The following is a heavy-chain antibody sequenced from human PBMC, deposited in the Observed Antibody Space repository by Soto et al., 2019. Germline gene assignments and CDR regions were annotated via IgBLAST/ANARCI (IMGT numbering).Heavy chain of an antibody. J-gene: IGHJ4*02. D-gene: IGHD2-8*01. CDR3: GSVFEM. V-gene: IGHV3-74*01. Sequence: EVQLVASGGGLVQPGGSLRLSCVASGFALSGYWMHWVRQDLGKGLVWISGINFDGSATFYADSVKGRFTISRDNAKNALYLEVSSLEPEDTAIYYCGSVFEMWGPGSLVTVSS. CDR2: INFDGSAT. CDR1: GFALSGYW.